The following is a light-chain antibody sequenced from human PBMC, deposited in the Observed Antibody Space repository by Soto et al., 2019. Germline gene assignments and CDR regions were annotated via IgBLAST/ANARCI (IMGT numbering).Light chain of an antibody. J-gene: IGLJ1*01. CDR3: SSFTSRVTYV. V-gene: IGLV2-14*01. CDR2: DVS. CDR1: SSDVGGHNS. Sequence: QSVLAQPASVSGSPGQSITISCTGTSSDVGGHNSVSWYRQDPGKAPKLMIYDVSNRPSGASDRFSGSKSGNTASLTISGLQIEEQADYYCSSFTSRVTYVFGTGTKVTV.